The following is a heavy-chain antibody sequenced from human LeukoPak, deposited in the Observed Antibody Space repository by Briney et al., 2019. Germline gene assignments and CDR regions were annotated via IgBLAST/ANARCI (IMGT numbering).Heavy chain of an antibody. CDR1: GFTVSSNY. J-gene: IGHJ3*02. V-gene: IGHV3-53*04. CDR2: LYSGGST. D-gene: IGHD2-15*01. CDR3: ARDGVDAFDI. Sequence: PGGSLILSCAASGFTVSSNYMSWVRQAPGKGLEWVSVLYSGGSTYYAESVKGRFTISRHNSKNALYLQMNSLRAEDTAVYYCARDGVDAFDIWGQGTMVTVSS.